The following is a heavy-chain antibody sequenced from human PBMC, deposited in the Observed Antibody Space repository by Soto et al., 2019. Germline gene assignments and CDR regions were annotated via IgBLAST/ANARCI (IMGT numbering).Heavy chain of an antibody. V-gene: IGHV4-31*03. CDR1: GGSISSGGYY. CDR2: IYYSGST. D-gene: IGHD2-21*01. Sequence: QVKLQESGPGLVKPSQTLSLTCTVSGGSISSGGYYWSWIRQHPGKGLEWTGYIYYSGSTYYNPSLKSGVTISVDTSKNQFSLKLSSVTAADTAVYYCARACTLAYCGGGAFDYWGQGGLDTVST. J-gene: IGHJ4*02. CDR3: ARACTLAYCGGGAFDY.